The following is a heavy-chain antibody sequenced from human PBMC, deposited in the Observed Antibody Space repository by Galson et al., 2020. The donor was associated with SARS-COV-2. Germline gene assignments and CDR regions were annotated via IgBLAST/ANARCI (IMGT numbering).Heavy chain of an antibody. Sequence: GGSLRLSCAASGFHFSSYSMNWVRQAPGKGLEWVSSISAGSSYIYYADSVKGRFTISRDNAQNSLYLQMNSLRADDTAVYYCARVGGMATTPTNYYYYGLDVWGPGTTVTVSS. J-gene: IGHJ6*02. V-gene: IGHV3-21*01. D-gene: IGHD1-26*01. CDR1: GFHFSSYS. CDR2: ISAGSSYI. CDR3: ARVGGMATTPTNYYYYGLDV.